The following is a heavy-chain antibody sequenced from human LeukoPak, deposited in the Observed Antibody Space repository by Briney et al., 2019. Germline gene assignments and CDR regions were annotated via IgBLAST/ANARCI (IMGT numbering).Heavy chain of an antibody. CDR3: ARDAEGDILTGPTYYYFDY. CDR2: IYTSGST. D-gene: IGHD3-9*01. CDR1: GGSISSYY. V-gene: IGHV4-4*07. J-gene: IGHJ4*02. Sequence: SETLSLTCTVSGGSISSYYWSWIRQPAGKGLEWIGRIYTSGSTNYNPSLKSRVTMSVDTSKNQFSLKLSSVTAADTAVYYCARDAEGDILTGPTYYYFDYWGQGTLVTVSS.